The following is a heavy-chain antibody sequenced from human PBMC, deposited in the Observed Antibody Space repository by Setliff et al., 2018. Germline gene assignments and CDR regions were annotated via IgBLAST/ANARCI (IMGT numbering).Heavy chain of an antibody. J-gene: IGHJ4*02. CDR2: ISAYNGNT. CDR3: ARDKVERTYSSGWSCEYYFDY. V-gene: IGHV1-18*01. D-gene: IGHD6-19*01. CDR1: GYTFTSYG. Sequence: ASVKVSCKASGYTFTSYGISWVRQAPGQGLEWMGWISAYNGNTNYAQKLQGRVTMTTDTSTSTAYMELRSLRSDDTAVYYCARDKVERTYSSGWSCEYYFDYWGQGTLVTVSS.